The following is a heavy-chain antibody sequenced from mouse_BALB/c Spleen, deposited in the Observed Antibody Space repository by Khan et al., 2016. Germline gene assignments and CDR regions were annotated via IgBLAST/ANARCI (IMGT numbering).Heavy chain of an antibody. D-gene: IGHD3-3*01. Sequence: EVKLLESGGGLVQPGGSLKLSCAASGFAFSRYWMSWVRQAPGKGLEWIGEINPDSSTINYTPSLKDKFIISRDNAKNTLYLQMSKVRSEDTALYDGASPEDSVYYYAMDYWGQGTSVTVSS. CDR1: GFAFSRYW. CDR3: ASPEDSVYYYAMDY. V-gene: IGHV4-1*02. CDR2: INPDSSTI. J-gene: IGHJ4*01.